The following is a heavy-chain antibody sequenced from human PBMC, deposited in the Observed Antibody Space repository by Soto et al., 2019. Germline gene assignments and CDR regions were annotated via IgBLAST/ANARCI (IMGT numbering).Heavy chain of an antibody. CDR1: GFTFSCYS. CDR2: ISSSSRTK. V-gene: IGHV3-48*01. CDR3: ARDGLGAMEVTDY. J-gene: IGHJ4*02. D-gene: IGHD3-16*01. Sequence: EVQLVESGGGLVRPGGSLRLSCAASGFTFSCYSMNWVRQAPGKGLEWLSYISSSSRTKYYADTVKGRFTISRDNAKTSLYLQMNGLNAEDTAVYYCARDGLGAMEVTDYGGQGTLVTVSS.